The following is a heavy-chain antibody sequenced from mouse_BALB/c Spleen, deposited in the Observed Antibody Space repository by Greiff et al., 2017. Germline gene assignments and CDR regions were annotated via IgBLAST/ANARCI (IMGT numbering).Heavy chain of an antibody. CDR1: GYSITSGYY. V-gene: IGHV3-6*02. J-gene: IGHJ1*01. D-gene: IGHD2-3*01. CDR2: ISYDGSN. Sequence: ESGPGLVKPSQSLSLTCSVTGYSITSGYYWNWLRQFPGNKLEWMGYISYDGSNNYNPSLKNRISITRDTSKNQFFLKLNSVTTEDTATYYCARGDGYYKARYFDVWGAGTTVTVSS. CDR3: ARGDGYYKARYFDV.